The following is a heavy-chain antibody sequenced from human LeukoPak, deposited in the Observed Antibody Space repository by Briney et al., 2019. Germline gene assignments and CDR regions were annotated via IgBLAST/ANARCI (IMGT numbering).Heavy chain of an antibody. D-gene: IGHD3-22*01. V-gene: IGHV3-23*01. J-gene: IGHJ4*02. Sequence: GGSLRLSCAASGFTFSDYAMAWVRQAPGKGLGCVSGISGSGAGTYYADSVKGRFTISRDNSKNTLYLQMNSLRAEDTALYYCAKCYDSSGYCDFDYWGQGTLVTVSS. CDR3: AKCYDSSGYCDFDY. CDR2: ISGSGAGT. CDR1: GFTFSDYA.